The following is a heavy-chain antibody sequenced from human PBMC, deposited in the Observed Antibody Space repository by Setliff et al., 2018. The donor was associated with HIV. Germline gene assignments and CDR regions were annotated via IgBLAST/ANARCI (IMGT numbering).Heavy chain of an antibody. CDR2: IYYSGST. J-gene: IGHJ5*01. Sequence: SETLSLTCTVSGDSITNDDYYWGWIRQPPGKGLEWIGYIYYSGSTSYNPSLKSRVTISADASKNQFSLKLKSVTAADTAVYFCARHSPSDSWGQGTLVTVSS. CDR1: GDSITNDDYY. CDR3: ARHSPSDS. V-gene: IGHV4-61*05.